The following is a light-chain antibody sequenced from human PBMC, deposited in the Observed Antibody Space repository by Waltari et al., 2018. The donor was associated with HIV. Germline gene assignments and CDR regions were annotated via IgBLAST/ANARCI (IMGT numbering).Light chain of an antibody. J-gene: IGLJ2*01. CDR3: SSYAGSSNVV. CDR1: RSAVGGYNY. V-gene: IGLV2-8*01. CDR2: EVS. Sequence: QSALTQPPSASGSPGQSVTISCTGTRSAVGGYNYVPWYQQHPGKAPKLMIYEVSKRPSGVPDRFSGSKSGNTASLTVSGLQAEDEADYYCSSYAGSSNVVFGGGTKLTVL.